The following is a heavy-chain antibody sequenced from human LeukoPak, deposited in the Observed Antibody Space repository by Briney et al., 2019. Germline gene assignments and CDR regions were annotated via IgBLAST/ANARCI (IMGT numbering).Heavy chain of an antibody. CDR1: GYTFTGYY. D-gene: IGHD6-13*01. CDR2: INPNSGGT. V-gene: IGHV1-2*04. Sequence: ASVKVSCKASGYTFTGYYMHWVRQAPGQGLEWMGWINPNSGGTNYAQKFQGWVTMTRDTSISTAYMELSRLRSDDTAVYYCARSVAYSSSWYFDYWGQGTLVTVSS. CDR3: ARSVAYSSSWYFDY. J-gene: IGHJ4*02.